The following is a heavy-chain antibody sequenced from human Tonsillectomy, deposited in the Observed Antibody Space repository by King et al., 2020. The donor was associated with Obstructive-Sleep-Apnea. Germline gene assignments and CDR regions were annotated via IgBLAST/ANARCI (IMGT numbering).Heavy chain of an antibody. CDR3: ASRGYFDYYSYGMDV. CDR2: IDPSDSYT. J-gene: IGHJ6*02. Sequence: QLVQSGAEVKKPGESLRISCKGSGYSFTSYWISWVRQMPGKGLEWMGRIDPSDSYTNYSPSFQGHVTISADKSISTAYLQWSSLKASDTAMYYCASRGYFDYYSYGMDVWGQGTTVTVSS. V-gene: IGHV5-10-1*01. CDR1: GYSFTSYW. D-gene: IGHD2/OR15-2a*01.